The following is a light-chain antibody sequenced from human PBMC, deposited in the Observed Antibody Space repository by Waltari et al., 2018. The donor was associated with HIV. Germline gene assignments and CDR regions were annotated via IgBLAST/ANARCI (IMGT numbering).Light chain of an antibody. CDR1: QSITGW. J-gene: IGKJ4*02. CDR3: QQYNDYALT. CDR2: NAS. Sequence: DIQMTQSPSTLSAFVGDRVTITCRASQSITGWLAWYQQKPGKAPNLLIYNASDLESGVPSRFSGSGSETEFTLTISSLQPDDSATYYCQQYNDYALTFGGGTKVEIK. V-gene: IGKV1-5*03.